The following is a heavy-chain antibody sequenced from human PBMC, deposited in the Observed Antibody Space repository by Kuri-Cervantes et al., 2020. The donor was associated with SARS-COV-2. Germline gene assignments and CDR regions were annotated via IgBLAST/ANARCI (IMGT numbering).Heavy chain of an antibody. D-gene: IGHD2-2*02. CDR3: ARIPRASRYYFDY. J-gene: IGHJ4*02. CDR2: INHSGST. V-gene: IGHV4-34*01. CDR1: GGSISSYY. Sequence: SETLSLTCTVSGGSISSYYWSWIRQPPGKGLEWIGEINHSGSTNYNPSLKSRVTMSVDTSKNQFSLKLSSVTAADTAVYYCARIPRASRYYFDYWGQGTLVTVSS.